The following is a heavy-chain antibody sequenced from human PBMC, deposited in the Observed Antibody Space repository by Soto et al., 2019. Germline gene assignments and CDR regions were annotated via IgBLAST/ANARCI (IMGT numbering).Heavy chain of an antibody. D-gene: IGHD3-16*01. CDR1: GGTFSSYT. J-gene: IGHJ4*02. Sequence: SVKVSCKASGGTFSSYTISWVRQAPGQGLEWMGRIIPILGIANYAQKFQGRVTITADKSTSTDYMELSSLRSEDTAVYYCAMNEAGGGRYFDYWGQGTLVTVSS. CDR2: IIPILGIA. CDR3: AMNEAGGGRYFDY. V-gene: IGHV1-69*02.